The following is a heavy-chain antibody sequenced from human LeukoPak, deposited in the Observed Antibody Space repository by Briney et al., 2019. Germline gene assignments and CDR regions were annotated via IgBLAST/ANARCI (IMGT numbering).Heavy chain of an antibody. CDR3: ARAGYSSGWYDFYFVC. V-gene: IGHV4-38-2*02. CDR1: GYSISSGYY. Sequence: PSETLSLTCTVSGYSISSGYYWGWIRQPPGKGLGWIGSIYHSGSTSYNLSLKSPVTISVYQYKHQISLNLSTVNAAATHAYHCARAGYSSGWYDFYFVCWGEGTLVSVSS. J-gene: IGHJ4*02. CDR2: IYHSGST. D-gene: IGHD6-19*01.